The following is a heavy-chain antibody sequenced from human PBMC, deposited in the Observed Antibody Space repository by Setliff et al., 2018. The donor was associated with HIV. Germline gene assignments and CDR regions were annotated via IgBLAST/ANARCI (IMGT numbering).Heavy chain of an antibody. V-gene: IGHV4-4*07. CDR1: GGSISNYY. CDR2: IYTSGKA. CDR3: ARLWENWPGPHYYFDY. J-gene: IGHJ4*02. Sequence: SETLSLTCSVSGGSISNYYWTWIRQPAGKGLEWVGRIYTSGKANYNPSLKSRVTMSMDTSQNQFSLKLSSVTAADTAVYYCARLWENWPGPHYYFDYWGQGALVTVSS. D-gene: IGHD1-26*01.